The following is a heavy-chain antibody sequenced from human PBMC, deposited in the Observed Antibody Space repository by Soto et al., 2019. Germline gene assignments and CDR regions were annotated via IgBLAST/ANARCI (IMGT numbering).Heavy chain of an antibody. Sequence: QVQLQESGPGLVKPSETLSLTCTVSGGYINSYYWSWIRQPPGKGLEWIGYIYFSGSTDYNPSLKSRVTVSVDRSKNQFALKLTSVTAADTAAYYCARDKGDGFHYWGQGTLVTVSS. J-gene: IGHJ4*02. CDR2: IYFSGST. D-gene: IGHD2-21*01. CDR3: ARDKGDGFHY. V-gene: IGHV4-59*01. CDR1: GGYINSYY.